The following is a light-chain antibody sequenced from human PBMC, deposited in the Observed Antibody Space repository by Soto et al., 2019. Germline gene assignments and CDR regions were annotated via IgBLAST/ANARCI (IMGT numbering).Light chain of an antibody. J-gene: IGKJ5*01. CDR2: GAS. Sequence: EVVMRQSPATLSVSTGERATLSCRASQSVSSNLAWYQQKPGQAPRLFIYGASTRATGIPARFSGSGSGTEFTLTISSLQSEDFAVYYCQQYNNWPAITFGQGTRLEIK. V-gene: IGKV3D-15*01. CDR1: QSVSSN. CDR3: QQYNNWPAIT.